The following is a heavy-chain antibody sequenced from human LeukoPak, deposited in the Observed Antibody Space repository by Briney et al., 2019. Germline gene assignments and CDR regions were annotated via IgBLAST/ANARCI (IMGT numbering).Heavy chain of an antibody. Sequence: GGSLRLSCAASGFIFSSYEMNWVRQAPGKGLEWVSYISSHARTTYNADSVKGRFTISRDDAKNSLYLQMDSLRAEDTAVYYCARVAPRIFYFDYWGQGTLVTVSS. D-gene: IGHD3-3*02. V-gene: IGHV3-48*03. CDR2: ISSHARTT. J-gene: IGHJ4*02. CDR1: GFIFSSYE. CDR3: ARVAPRIFYFDY.